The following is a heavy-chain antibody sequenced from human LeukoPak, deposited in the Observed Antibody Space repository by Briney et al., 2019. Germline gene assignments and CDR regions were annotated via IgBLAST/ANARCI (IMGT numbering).Heavy chain of an antibody. J-gene: IGHJ4*02. CDR1: GLTFSTCA. V-gene: IGHV3-30*02. CDR2: IRPDGGKK. CDR3: VKDDPVLHF. Sequence: GGSLRLSCSASGLTFSTCAMHWVRQAPGRGLEWLTLIRPDGGKKFYSDSVKGRFNVSRDNFKNMLYLEMNSLRSEDTAVYYCVKDDPVLHFWGQGTLVSVSS.